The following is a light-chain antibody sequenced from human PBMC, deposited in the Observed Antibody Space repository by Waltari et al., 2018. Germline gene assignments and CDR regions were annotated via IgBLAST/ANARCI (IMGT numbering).Light chain of an antibody. CDR1: QRITIW. J-gene: IGKJ2*01. Sequence: DIQMTQSPSTLSASIGARVTITCRASQRITIWLAWDQQKPGKAPKLLIYKASTLEGGVPSRFSGSGSGTEFTLTISSLQPDDFATYHCQQYNSYPYTFGQGTKLEIK. CDR3: QQYNSYPYT. CDR2: KAS. V-gene: IGKV1-5*03.